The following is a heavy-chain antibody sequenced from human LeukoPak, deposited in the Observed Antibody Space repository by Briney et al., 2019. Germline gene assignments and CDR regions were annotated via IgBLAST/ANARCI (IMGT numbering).Heavy chain of an antibody. CDR2: IKQDGSEK. CDR1: GFSFSLYW. V-gene: IGHV3-7*01. Sequence: GGSLRLSCAASGFSFSLYWMSWVRQAPGKGLEWVANIKQDGSEKYDVDSVKGRFTISRDNAKNSLYLQMNSLRAEDTAVYYCARDNRYCSSTSCYYYYYMDVWGKGTTVTVSS. D-gene: IGHD2-2*01. CDR3: ARDNRYCSSTSCYYYYYMDV. J-gene: IGHJ6*03.